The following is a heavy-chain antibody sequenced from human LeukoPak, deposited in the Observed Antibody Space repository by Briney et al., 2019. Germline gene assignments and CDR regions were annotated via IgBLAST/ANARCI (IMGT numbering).Heavy chain of an antibody. V-gene: IGHV3-7*01. CDR2: IKEDGSET. CDR3: ARVSYYDFWSTDYTEGFDY. Sequence: GGSLRLSCSTSGFIFSRYWMSWVRQAPGKGLEWVANIKEDGSETYYVDSVKGRFTISRDNAKNSLFLQMNSLRAEDTAVYYCARVSYYDFWSTDYTEGFDYWGRGTLVTVSS. D-gene: IGHD3-3*01. J-gene: IGHJ4*02. CDR1: GFIFSRYW.